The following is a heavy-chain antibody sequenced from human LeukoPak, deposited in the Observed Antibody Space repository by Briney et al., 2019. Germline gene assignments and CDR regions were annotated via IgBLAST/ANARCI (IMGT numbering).Heavy chain of an antibody. J-gene: IGHJ4*02. CDR3: AKVTSSYNYFDY. CDR1: GFTFGTYA. V-gene: IGHV3-23*01. CDR2: FSGSGGRT. Sequence: GGSLRLSCTASGFTFGTYAMSWVRQAPGKGLEWVSTFSGSGGRTLYADPVKGRFVISRDNSKNTLYLQMNSLRAEDTAVYYCAKVTSSYNYFDYWGQGAPVTVSS. D-gene: IGHD2-2*01.